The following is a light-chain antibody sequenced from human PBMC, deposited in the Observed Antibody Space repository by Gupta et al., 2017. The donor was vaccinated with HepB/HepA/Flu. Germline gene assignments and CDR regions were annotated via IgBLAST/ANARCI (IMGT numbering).Light chain of an antibody. CDR3: MQGTQFPFT. Sequence: IVMTQTPLSSPVTLGQPASISCRASQGLGHREGNTYLSGLHQRPGQTPRLLIYRSSNRLSGVPDRCSGSGAGTDFTLKISRVEAEDVGIYYCMQGTQFPFTFGPGTKVDIK. CDR2: RSS. CDR1: QGLGHREGNTY. V-gene: IGKV2-24*01. J-gene: IGKJ3*01.